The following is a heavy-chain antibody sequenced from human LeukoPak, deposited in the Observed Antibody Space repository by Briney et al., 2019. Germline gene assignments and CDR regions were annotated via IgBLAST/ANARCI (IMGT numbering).Heavy chain of an antibody. D-gene: IGHD1-26*01. CDR1: GFTFSSYE. J-gene: IGHJ6*03. V-gene: IGHV3-48*03. CDR3: ARDGRAADYYYYYMDV. Sequence: GGSLRLSCAASGFTFSSYEMNWVRQAPGKGLEWVSYISSSGSTIYYADSVKGRFTISRDNAKNSLYLQMNSLRAEDTAVYYCARDGRAADYYYYYMDVWGKGTTVTVSS. CDR2: ISSSGSTI.